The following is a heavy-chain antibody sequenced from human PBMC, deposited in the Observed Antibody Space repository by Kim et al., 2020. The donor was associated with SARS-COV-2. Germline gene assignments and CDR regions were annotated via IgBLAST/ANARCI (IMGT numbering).Heavy chain of an antibody. Sequence: SETLSLTCTVSSGSVSSGSYYWSWIRQPPGKGLEWIGYIYYSGSTNYNPSLKSRVTISRDTSKNQLXLKLSSVTAADTAVYYCARYXXDWNYYFVYWGQGXXVTVSS. CDR3: ARYXXDWNYYFVY. D-gene: IGHD1-7*01. J-gene: IGHJ4*02. CDR2: IYYSGST. CDR1: SGSVSSGSYY. V-gene: IGHV4-61*01.